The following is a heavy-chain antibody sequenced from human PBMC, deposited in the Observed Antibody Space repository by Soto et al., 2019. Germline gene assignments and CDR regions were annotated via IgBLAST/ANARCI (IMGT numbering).Heavy chain of an antibody. CDR3: AKDRTIASRTFDS. CDR2: ISGSVGST. CDR1: GFTFSDHG. D-gene: IGHD6-6*01. V-gene: IGHV3-23*01. J-gene: IGHJ4*02. Sequence: PGGSLRLSCTASGFTFSDHGMHWVRQAPGKGLEWVASISGSVGSTFYADSVKGRFTISRENYLNTLDLQMNSLRAEDTAVYYCAKDRTIASRTFDSWGQGA.